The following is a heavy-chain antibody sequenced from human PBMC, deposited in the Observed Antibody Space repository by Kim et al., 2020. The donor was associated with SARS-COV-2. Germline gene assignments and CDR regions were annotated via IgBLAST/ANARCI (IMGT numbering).Heavy chain of an antibody. V-gene: IGHV3-33*01. CDR3: ASEGYSYGPDY. D-gene: IGHD5-18*01. J-gene: IGHJ4*02. CDR2: K. Sequence: KYYADSVKGRFTISRDNSKNTLYLQMNSLRAEDTAVYYCASEGYSYGPDYWGQGTLVTVSS.